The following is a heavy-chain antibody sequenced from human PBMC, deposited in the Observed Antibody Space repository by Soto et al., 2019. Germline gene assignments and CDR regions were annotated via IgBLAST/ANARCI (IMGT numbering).Heavy chain of an antibody. Sequence: GSGPTLVNPTQTLTLTCTFSGFSLSTSGMSVSWIRQPPGKALEWLARIDRDDDKYYSTSLKTRLTISKDTSKNQVVLTMTNMDPVDTATYFCARMKLGYSFSYGMDVWGQGTTVTVSS. D-gene: IGHD5-18*01. CDR2: IDRDDDK. V-gene: IGHV2-70*11. CDR1: GFSLSTSGMS. J-gene: IGHJ6*02. CDR3: ARMKLGYSFSYGMDV.